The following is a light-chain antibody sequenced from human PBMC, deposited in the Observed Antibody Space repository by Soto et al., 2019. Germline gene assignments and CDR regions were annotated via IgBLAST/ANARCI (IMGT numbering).Light chain of an antibody. CDR1: QSVSSSY. CDR2: GAS. J-gene: IGKJ4*01. V-gene: IGKV3-20*01. Sequence: EIVLTQSPGTLSLSPGERATLSCRASQSVSSSYLAWYQQKPGQAPRLLIYGASSRATGIPDRFSGSGSGKDFNITISRLEPEDFAVYYCQQYGSSPLTFGGGTKVEIK. CDR3: QQYGSSPLT.